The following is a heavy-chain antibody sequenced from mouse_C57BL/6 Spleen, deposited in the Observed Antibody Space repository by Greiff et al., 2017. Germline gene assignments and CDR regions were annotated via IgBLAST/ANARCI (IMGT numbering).Heavy chain of an antibody. D-gene: IGHD4-1*01. CDR2: IHPNSGST. CDR1: GYTFTSYW. Sequence: QVQLQQPGAELVKPGASVKLSCKASGYTFTSYWMHWVKQRPGQGLEWIGMIHPNSGSTNYNEKFKSKATLTVDKSSSTAYMQLSSLTSEDSAVXYCARSNWDWDYFDYWGQGTTLTVSS. V-gene: IGHV1-64*01. J-gene: IGHJ2*01. CDR3: ARSNWDWDYFDY.